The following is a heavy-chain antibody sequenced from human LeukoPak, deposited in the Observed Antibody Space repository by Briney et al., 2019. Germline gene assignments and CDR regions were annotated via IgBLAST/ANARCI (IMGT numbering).Heavy chain of an antibody. CDR3: AIILGHSFDY. J-gene: IGHJ4*02. V-gene: IGHV3-21*01. CDR1: GFTFDDYA. D-gene: IGHD7-27*01. Sequence: GGSLRLSCAASGFTFDDYAMNWVRQAPGKGLEWVSSISSSSSYIYYADSVKGRFTISRDNAKNSLYLQMNSLRAEDTAVYYCAIILGHSFDYWGQGTLVTVSS. CDR2: ISSSSSYI.